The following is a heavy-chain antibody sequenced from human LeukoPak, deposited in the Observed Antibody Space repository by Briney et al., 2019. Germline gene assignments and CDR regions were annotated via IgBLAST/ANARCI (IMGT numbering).Heavy chain of an antibody. V-gene: IGHV3-23*01. D-gene: IGHD6-13*01. Sequence: GGSLRLSRAASGFTFRYNAMSWVRQAPGKGLEWVSAISVSGDSTYYADSVKGRFTISRDNSKSTLHLQMNSLRAEDTAMYYCAKVAAAGTGFDPWGQGSLVTVSS. J-gene: IGHJ5*02. CDR2: ISVSGDST. CDR3: AKVAAAGTGFDP. CDR1: GFTFRYNA.